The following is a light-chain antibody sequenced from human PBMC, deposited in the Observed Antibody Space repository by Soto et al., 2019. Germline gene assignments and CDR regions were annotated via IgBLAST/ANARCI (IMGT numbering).Light chain of an antibody. V-gene: IGKV1-5*01. Sequence: DIPMTQSPSTLSASVGDRLTIPCRASQSISSWLACYQQKPGKAPKLLIYDASNLESGVPSRFSGGGSGTDFTLTISSLQPDDSATYYCQHYETYSSTFGQGTKVDIK. CDR1: QSISSW. CDR3: QHYETYSST. J-gene: IGKJ1*01. CDR2: DAS.